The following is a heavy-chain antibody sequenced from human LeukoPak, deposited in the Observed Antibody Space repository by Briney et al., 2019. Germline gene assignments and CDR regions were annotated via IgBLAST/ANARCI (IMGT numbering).Heavy chain of an antibody. V-gene: IGHV3-23*01. CDR2: ISGSAGSA. CDR3: AKDLAVVSPDGDY. CDR1: GFTFSSYA. D-gene: IGHD4-23*01. Sequence: PGGSLRLSCAASGFTFSSYAMSWVRQAPGKGLEWVSSISGSAGSAFFADSVKGRFTISRDNSKNTLYLQMNSPRAEDTAVYYCAKDLAVVSPDGDYWGQGTLVTVSS. J-gene: IGHJ4*02.